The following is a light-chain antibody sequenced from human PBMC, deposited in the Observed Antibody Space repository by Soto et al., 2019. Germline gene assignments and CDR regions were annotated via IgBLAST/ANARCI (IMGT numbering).Light chain of an antibody. CDR1: SSNIGSKS. CDR2: SNS. J-gene: IGLJ3*02. Sequence: QSVLTQPPSASGTPGQRGTISCSGSSSNIGSKSVNWYQQLPGTAPKLLIHSNSQRPSGVPDRFSGSKSGTSASLAISGLQSEDEADYYCAAWDDSLSGPVFGGGTKLTVL. CDR3: AAWDDSLSGPV. V-gene: IGLV1-44*01.